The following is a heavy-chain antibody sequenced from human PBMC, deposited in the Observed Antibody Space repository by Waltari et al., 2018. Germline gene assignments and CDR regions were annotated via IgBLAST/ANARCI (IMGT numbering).Heavy chain of an antibody. CDR2: FNHSERA. CDR3: ARLETYYYVRGGFDY. J-gene: IGHJ4*02. Sequence: QVQLQQWGAGLLKPSETLSLTCAVYGGSFRGDYWSWISQPPGKGLEWFRGFNHSERATCAPSLRRRVSLSVEASTRRFSLVLRSVASAASAVSFCARLETYYYVRGGFDYWGQGTLVTVSS. V-gene: IGHV4-34*01. CDR1: GGSFRGDY. D-gene: IGHD3-10*02.